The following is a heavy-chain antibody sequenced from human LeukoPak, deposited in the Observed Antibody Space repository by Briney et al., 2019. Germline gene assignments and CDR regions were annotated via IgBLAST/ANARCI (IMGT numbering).Heavy chain of an antibody. CDR2: IYQSGST. J-gene: IGHJ5*02. V-gene: IGHV4-34*01. Sequence: SETLSLTCAVYGGSFSGYYWSWIRQPPGKGLEWIGYIYQSGSTYYNPSLKSRVTISLDRSKNQFSLKLKSVTAADTAVYYCARGAPSSSWDSSGYYPTFDPWGQGTLVTVSS. CDR3: ARGAPSSSWDSSGYYPTFDP. CDR1: GGSFSGYY. D-gene: IGHD3-22*01.